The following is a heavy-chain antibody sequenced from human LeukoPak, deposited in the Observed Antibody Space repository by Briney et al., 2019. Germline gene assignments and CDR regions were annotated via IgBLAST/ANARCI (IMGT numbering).Heavy chain of an antibody. CDR3: AKEGPYDFWSGHASAFDI. D-gene: IGHD3-3*01. CDR1: GFTFSSYA. CDR2: ISGNGGNT. Sequence: GGSLRLSCAASGFTFSSYAMNWVRQAPGKGLEWVSAISGNGGNTYYAGSVTGRFTISRDNSKNTLYLQIDSLSAEDTAVYYCAKEGPYDFWSGHASAFDIWGQGTKVTVSS. J-gene: IGHJ3*02. V-gene: IGHV3-23*01.